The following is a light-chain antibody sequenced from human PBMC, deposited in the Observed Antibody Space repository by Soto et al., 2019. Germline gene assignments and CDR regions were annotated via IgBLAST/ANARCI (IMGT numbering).Light chain of an antibody. CDR3: SSYTSSNTLYV. Sequence: QSALPQPASVSGSPGQSIPISCTGTSSDVGGYTYVSWYQQHPGKAPNLMIYDVNNRPSGVSDRFSGSKSGNTASLTIAGLQAEDEAEYFCSSYTSSNTLYVLGAGTKLTVL. CDR1: SSDVGGYTY. CDR2: DVN. V-gene: IGLV2-14*01. J-gene: IGLJ1*01.